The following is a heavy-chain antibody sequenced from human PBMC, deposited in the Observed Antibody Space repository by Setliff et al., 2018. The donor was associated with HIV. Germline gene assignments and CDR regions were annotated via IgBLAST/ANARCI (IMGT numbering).Heavy chain of an antibody. D-gene: IGHD2-2*01. CDR2: VNHGGET. V-gene: IGHV4-34*01. CDR1: NGSFSGYF. J-gene: IGHJ6*02. CDR3: ARDGPACSSPKCYAQDYYYYGMDV. Sequence: SETLSLTCTVSNGSFSGYFWHWIRQAPGRGLEWIGAVNHGGETNYNPSLESRATISADTSKRQFAPALSSVTAAETAVCYCARDGPACSSPKCYAQDYYYYGMDVWGQGTTVTVSS.